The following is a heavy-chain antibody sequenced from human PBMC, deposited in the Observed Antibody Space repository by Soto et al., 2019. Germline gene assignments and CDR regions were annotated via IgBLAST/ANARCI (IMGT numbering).Heavy chain of an antibody. CDR1: GGSISSGGYS. V-gene: IGHV4-30-2*01. CDR2: IYQSGSS. J-gene: IGHJ6*01. Sequence: SETLSLTCGVSGGSISSGGYSWNWIRQPPGKGLEWIGYIYQSGSSYYNPSLKSRVTISIDRSKNQFSLKLSSVTAADTAMYYCARAHYYHGMDVWGQGTTVTVSS. CDR3: ARAHYYHGMDV.